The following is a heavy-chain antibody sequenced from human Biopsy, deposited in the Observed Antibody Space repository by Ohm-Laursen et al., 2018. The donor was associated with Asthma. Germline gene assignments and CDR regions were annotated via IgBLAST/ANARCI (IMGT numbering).Heavy chain of an antibody. CDR1: GYTFNSAG. D-gene: IGHD3-10*01. V-gene: IGHV1-18*01. Sequence: ASVTASCKTSGYTFNSAGITWVRQAPGQGLEWMGWISVYNGNTKVAQKLQDRVTMITDTSTSTAYMDLRSLRSDDTAVYFCARAVDYSHYYGIDVWGQGTTVTVS. CDR3: ARAVDYSHYYGIDV. J-gene: IGHJ6*02. CDR2: ISVYNGNT.